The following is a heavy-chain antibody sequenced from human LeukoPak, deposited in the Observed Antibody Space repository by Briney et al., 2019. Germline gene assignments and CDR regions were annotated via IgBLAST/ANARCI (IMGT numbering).Heavy chain of an antibody. D-gene: IGHD3-16*01. J-gene: IGHJ4*02. V-gene: IGHV6-1*01. CDR1: GDSVSSNSAA. CDR3: ARRVTFGGVGFGY. CDR2: TYYRSKWYN. Sequence: SQTLSLTCAISGDSVSSNSAAWNWIRQSPSRGLEWLGRTYYRSKWYNDYAVSVKSRITINPDTSKNQFSLKLSSVTAADTAVYYCARRVTFGGVGFGYWGQGTLVTVSS.